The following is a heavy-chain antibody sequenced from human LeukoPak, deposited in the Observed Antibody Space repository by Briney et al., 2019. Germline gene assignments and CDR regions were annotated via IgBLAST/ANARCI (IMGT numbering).Heavy chain of an antibody. J-gene: IGHJ6*03. CDR2: IRYDGSNK. CDR3: AKDGSLSYYYYMDV. V-gene: IGHV3-30*02. Sequence: GGSLRLSCAASVFTFSGYGMYWVRQARGKGLEWVAFIRYDGSNKYYADSVKGRFTISRDNSKNTLYLQMNSLRAEDTAVYYCAKDGSLSYYYYMDVWGKGTTVTISS. CDR1: VFTFSGYG. D-gene: IGHD2-2*03.